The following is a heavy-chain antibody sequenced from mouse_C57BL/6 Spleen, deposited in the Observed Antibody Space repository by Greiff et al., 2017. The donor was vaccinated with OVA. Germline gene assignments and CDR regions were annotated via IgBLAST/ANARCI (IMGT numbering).Heavy chain of an antibody. J-gene: IGHJ2*01. V-gene: IGHV14-3*01. CDR3: ARKGVYYYGSSYYFDY. Sequence: EVQLVESVAELVRPGASVKLSCTASGFNIKNTYMHWVKQRPEQGLEWIGRIDPANGNTKYAPKFQGKATITADTSSNTAYLQLSSLTSEDTAIYYCARKGVYYYGSSYYFDYWGQGTTLTVSS. CDR1: GFNIKNTY. D-gene: IGHD1-1*01. CDR2: IDPANGNT.